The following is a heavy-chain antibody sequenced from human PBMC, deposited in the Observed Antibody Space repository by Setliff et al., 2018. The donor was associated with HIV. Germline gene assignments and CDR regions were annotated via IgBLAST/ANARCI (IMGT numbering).Heavy chain of an antibody. J-gene: IGHJ6*02. CDR1: GYTFTNYG. V-gene: IGHV1-18*01. CDR2: ISVHNGNT. CDR3: ARGYSSSSSYYCGMDV. D-gene: IGHD6-6*01. Sequence: ASVKVSCKASGYTFTNYGINWVRQAPGQGLEWMGWISVHNGNTNFAQNVPGRVTMTTDTSTSTAYMEVRSLRSDDTAVYYCARGYSSSSSYYCGMDVWGQGTTGTV.